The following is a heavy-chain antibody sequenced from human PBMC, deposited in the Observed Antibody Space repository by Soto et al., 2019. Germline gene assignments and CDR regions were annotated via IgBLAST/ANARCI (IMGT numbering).Heavy chain of an antibody. V-gene: IGHV4-4*02. D-gene: IGHD3-3*01. Sequence: QVQLQESGPGLVKPSGTLSLTCAVSGGSISSSNWWRWVRQPPGKGLEWIGEIYHSGSTNYNPSLKSRVTISVDKSKNQFSLKLSSVTAADTAVYYCARLGDFWSGYIRAHAFDIWGQGTMVTVSS. CDR3: ARLGDFWSGYIRAHAFDI. CDR1: GGSISSSNW. CDR2: IYHSGST. J-gene: IGHJ3*02.